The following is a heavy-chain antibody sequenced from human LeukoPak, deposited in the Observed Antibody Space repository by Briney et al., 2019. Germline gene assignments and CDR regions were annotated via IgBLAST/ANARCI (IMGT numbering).Heavy chain of an antibody. Sequence: PSETLSLTCTVSGGSISSYYWGWIRQPPGKGLEWIGYIYYSGSTNYNPSLKSRVTISVDTFKNQFSLSLTSVTAADTAVYYCARDRVLPALMGAYYYYMDLWGSGTTVTVSS. V-gene: IGHV4-59*01. D-gene: IGHD2-2*01. J-gene: IGHJ6*03. CDR2: IYYSGST. CDR1: GGSISSYY. CDR3: ARDRVLPALMGAYYYYMDL.